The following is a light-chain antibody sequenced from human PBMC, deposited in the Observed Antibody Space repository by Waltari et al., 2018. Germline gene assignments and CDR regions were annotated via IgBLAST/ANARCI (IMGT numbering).Light chain of an antibody. Sequence: SYELSQPPSVSVSTGQTARITCSGDALPTQYAFWYQQRPVQAPVLLIYKDIERPSGIPERFSGSSSGTSVTLTISGVQAEDEADYYCQSADSSASYKVFGGGTKLTVL. V-gene: IGLV3-25*03. CDR1: ALPTQY. J-gene: IGLJ2*01. CDR2: KDI. CDR3: QSADSSASYKV.